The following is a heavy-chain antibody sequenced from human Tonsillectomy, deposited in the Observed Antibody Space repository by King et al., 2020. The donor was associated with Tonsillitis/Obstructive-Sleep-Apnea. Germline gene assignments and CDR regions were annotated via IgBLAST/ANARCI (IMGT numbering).Heavy chain of an antibody. CDR1: GGSFSGYY. CDR3: ARDFDSLDS. CDR2: IDHSGST. D-gene: IGHD2-15*01. J-gene: IGHJ4*02. V-gene: IGHV4-34*01. Sequence: VQLPQWGAALLQPSETLSLTCAVYGGSFSGYYWNWIRQPPGKGLEWIGEIDHSGSTSYNPSLKSRVTISVDTSKNQFSLKLTSVTAADTAVYYCARDFDSLDSWGQGNLVTVSS.